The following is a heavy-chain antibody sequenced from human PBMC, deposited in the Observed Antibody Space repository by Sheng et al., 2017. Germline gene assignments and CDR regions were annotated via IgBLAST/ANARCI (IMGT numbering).Heavy chain of an antibody. V-gene: IGHV3-30-3*01. D-gene: IGHD3-3*01. J-gene: IGHJ4*02. CDR3: AREYAEYTIFGVAPLGY. Sequence: QVQLVESGGGVVQPGRSLRLSCAASGFTFSSYAMHWVRQAPGKGLEWVAVISYDGSNKYYADSVKGRFTISRDNSKNTLYLQMNSLRAEDTAVYYCAREYAEYTIFGVAPLGYWGQGTLVTVSS. CDR2: ISYDGSNK. CDR1: GFTFSSYA.